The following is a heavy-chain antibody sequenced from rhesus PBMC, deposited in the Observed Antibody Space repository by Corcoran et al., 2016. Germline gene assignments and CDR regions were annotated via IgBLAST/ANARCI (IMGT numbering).Heavy chain of an antibody. CDR1: GYSFTNYW. V-gene: IGHV5-2*01. CDR2: IDPSDSDT. CDR3: ARGWGTVTVFDF. Sequence: EVQLVQSGAEVKRPGESLKISCKTSGYSFTNYWISWVRQMPGKGLEWMGAIDPSDSDTRYTPSFQGQVTISADNSISTAYLQWSSLEASDTATYYCARGWGTVTVFDFWGQGLRVTVSS. J-gene: IGHJ3*01. D-gene: IGHD4-23*01.